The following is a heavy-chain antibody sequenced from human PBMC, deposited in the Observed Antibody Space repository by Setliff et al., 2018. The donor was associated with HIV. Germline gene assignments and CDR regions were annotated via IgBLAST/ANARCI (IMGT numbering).Heavy chain of an antibody. CDR1: GVSFSDYY. Sequence: KTSETLSLTCAVYGVSFSDYYWSWIRQPPGKGLEWIGEINHSGSTNYNPSLKRRVTISVDTSKNQFSLKSNSVTAADTAVYYCARVRLELRQYWFDSWGQGSPVTV. J-gene: IGHJ5*01. D-gene: IGHD1-7*01. CDR2: INHSGST. V-gene: IGHV4-34*01. CDR3: ARVRLELRQYWFDS.